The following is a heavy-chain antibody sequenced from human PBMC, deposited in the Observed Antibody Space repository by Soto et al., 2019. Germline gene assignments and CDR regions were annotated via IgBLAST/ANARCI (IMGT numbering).Heavy chain of an antibody. D-gene: IGHD6-19*01. Sequence: KESGPTLVKPTQTLTLTCTFSGFSLSSTRMAVGWIRQPPGKALEWLALIYWDDDKRYSPFLKSRLPITKDTSKNQVVLTMSNMVPVDTARYYCAHIVVAGLGYYLDYWGQGTLVTVSS. CDR1: GFSLSSTRMA. J-gene: IGHJ4*02. CDR3: AHIVVAGLGYYLDY. V-gene: IGHV2-5*02. CDR2: IYWDDDK.